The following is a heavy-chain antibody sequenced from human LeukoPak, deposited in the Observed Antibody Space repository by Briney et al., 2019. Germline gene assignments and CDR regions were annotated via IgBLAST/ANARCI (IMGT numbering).Heavy chain of an antibody. CDR2: INPSGGST. CDR1: GYTFTSYY. CDR3: ARESRRVVVITTRDDAFDI. V-gene: IGHV1-46*01. Sequence: VSVKVSCKASGYTFTSYYMHWVRQAPGQGLEWMGIINPSGGSTSYAQKFQGRVTMTRDMSTSTVYMELSSLRSEDTAVYYCARESRRVVVITTRDDAFDIWGQGTMVTVSS. J-gene: IGHJ3*02. D-gene: IGHD3-22*01.